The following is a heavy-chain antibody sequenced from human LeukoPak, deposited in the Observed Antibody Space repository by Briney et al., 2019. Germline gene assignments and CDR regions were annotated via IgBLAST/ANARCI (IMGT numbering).Heavy chain of an antibody. J-gene: IGHJ4*02. D-gene: IGHD1-26*01. Sequence: SETLSLTCTVSGGSISSSSYYWGWIRQPPGKGLEWIGSIYYSGSTYYNPSLKSRVAISVDTSKNQFSLKLSSVTAADTAVYYCARETRLGKGARDYWGQGTLVTVSS. CDR1: GGSISSSSYY. V-gene: IGHV4-39*07. CDR3: ARETRLGKGARDY. CDR2: IYYSGST.